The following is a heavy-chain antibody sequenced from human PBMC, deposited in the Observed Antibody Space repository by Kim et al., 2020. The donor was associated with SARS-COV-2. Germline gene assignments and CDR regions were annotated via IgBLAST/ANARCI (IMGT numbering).Heavy chain of an antibody. V-gene: IGHV3-11*01. CDR3: ARKFTTSWYENWYFDL. D-gene: IGHD6-13*01. J-gene: IGHJ2*01. Sequence: YVKGRFTISRDNAKKSLYLQMNSLRAEDTAVYFCARKFTTSWYENWYFDLWGRGTLVTVSS.